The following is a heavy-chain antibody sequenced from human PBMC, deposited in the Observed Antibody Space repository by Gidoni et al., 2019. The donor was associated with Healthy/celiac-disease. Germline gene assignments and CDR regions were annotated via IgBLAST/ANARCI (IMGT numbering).Heavy chain of an antibody. D-gene: IGHD5-18*01. V-gene: IGHV3-33*01. CDR2: IWYDGSNK. J-gene: IGHJ6*02. CDR1: GFTFSSYG. Sequence: QVQLVESGGGVVQPGRSLRLSCAAYGFTFSSYGMHWVRQAPGKGLGWVAVIWYDGSNKYYADSVKGRFTISRDNSKNTLYLQMNSLRAEDTAVYYCARSQRGYSYGLYYYYYGMDVWGQGTTVTVSS. CDR3: ARSQRGYSYGLYYYYYGMDV.